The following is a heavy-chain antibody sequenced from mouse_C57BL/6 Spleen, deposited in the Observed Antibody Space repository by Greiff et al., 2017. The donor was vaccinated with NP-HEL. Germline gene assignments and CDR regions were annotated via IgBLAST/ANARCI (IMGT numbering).Heavy chain of an antibody. D-gene: IGHD2-2*01. CDR1: GYAFSSYW. Sequence: VQLVESGAELVKPGASVKISCKASGYAFSSYWMNWVKQRPGKGLEWIGQIYPGDGDTNYNGKFKGKATLTADKSSSTAYMQLSSLTSEDSAVYFCARGGLRDAMDYWGQGTSVTVSS. CDR2: IYPGDGDT. J-gene: IGHJ4*01. CDR3: ARGGLRDAMDY. V-gene: IGHV1-80*01.